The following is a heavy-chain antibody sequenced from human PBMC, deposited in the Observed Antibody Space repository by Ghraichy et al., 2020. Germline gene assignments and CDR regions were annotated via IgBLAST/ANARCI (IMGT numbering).Heavy chain of an antibody. CDR3: AREVIPPLMGAATYYLDH. V-gene: IGHV4-39*02. CDR1: GGSISSGNYY. D-gene: IGHD3-16*02. Sequence: SQTLSLTCAVSGGSISSGNYYWGWIRQPPGKGLEWIGSIYYSGDTYYNPSLKSRVTISVDTSKNQFSLKLRSVTAADTAVYYCAREVIPPLMGAATYYLDHWGQGTLVTASS. J-gene: IGHJ4*02. CDR2: IYYSGDT.